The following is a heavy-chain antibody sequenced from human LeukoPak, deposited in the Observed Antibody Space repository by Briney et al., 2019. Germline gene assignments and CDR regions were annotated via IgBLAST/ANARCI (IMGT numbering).Heavy chain of an antibody. J-gene: IGHJ4*02. CDR1: GGSISSGSYY. V-gene: IGHV4-61*02. D-gene: IGHD3-3*01. CDR2: IYTSGST. Sequence: SQTLSLTCTVSGGSISSGSYYWSWIRQPAGKGLEWIGRIYTSGSTNYNPSLKSRVTISVDTSKNQFSLKLSSVTAADTAVHYCAREGYDFWSGYPLDYWGQGTLVTVSS. CDR3: AREGYDFWSGYPLDY.